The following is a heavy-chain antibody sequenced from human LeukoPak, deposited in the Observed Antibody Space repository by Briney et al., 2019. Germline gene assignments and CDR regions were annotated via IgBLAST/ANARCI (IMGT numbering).Heavy chain of an antibody. Sequence: GGSLRLSCAASGFTVGSNYMSWVRQAPGKGLEWVSVIYSGGSTYYADSVKGRFTISRDNSKNTLYLQMNSLRAEDTAVYYCARGSPEILRSYYYYYMDVWGKGTTVTVSS. CDR3: ARGSPEILRSYYYYYMDV. CDR2: IYSGGST. D-gene: IGHD4-17*01. V-gene: IGHV3-53*01. CDR1: GFTVGSNY. J-gene: IGHJ6*03.